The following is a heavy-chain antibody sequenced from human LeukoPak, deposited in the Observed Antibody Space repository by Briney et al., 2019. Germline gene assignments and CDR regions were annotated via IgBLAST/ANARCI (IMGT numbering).Heavy chain of an antibody. V-gene: IGHV4-39*01. CDR2: IYYSGST. Sequence: PSETLSLTCTVSGGSISSSSYYWGWIRQPPGKGLEWIGSIYYSGSTYYNPSLKSRVTISVDTSKNQFSLKLSSVTAADTAVYYCAISPMITFGGVISGTAFDIWGQGTMVTVSS. CDR3: AISPMITFGGVISGTAFDI. J-gene: IGHJ3*02. D-gene: IGHD3-16*02. CDR1: GGSISSSSYY.